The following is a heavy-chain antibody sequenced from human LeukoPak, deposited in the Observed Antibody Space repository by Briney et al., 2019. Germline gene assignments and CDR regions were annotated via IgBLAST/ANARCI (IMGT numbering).Heavy chain of an antibody. J-gene: IGHJ4*02. Sequence: GESLKISCKGSGYNFTNYWIDWVRQMSGEGLEWMGIMYPGDSDTRYSPSFQGQVTISADRSISTAYLQWSSLKASDTAMYYCARQSHSITDYWGQGTLVTVSS. V-gene: IGHV5-51*01. D-gene: IGHD1-14*01. CDR2: MYPGDSDT. CDR1: GYNFTNYW. CDR3: ARQSHSITDY.